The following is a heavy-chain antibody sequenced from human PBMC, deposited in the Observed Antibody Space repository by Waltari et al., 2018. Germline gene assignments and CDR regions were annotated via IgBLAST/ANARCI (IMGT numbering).Heavy chain of an antibody. Sequence: QVQLVPSGAEVQKPGASVKVSCQASGSPFTDYYMSWVRQAPGQGLEWMGRMNPNTGGASSAQKFQGRVTMTRDTSISTLYMELSSLKSDDTAVYYCARGGGDYGTFDYWGQGTLVTVSS. CDR3: ARGGGDYGTFDY. V-gene: IGHV1-2*06. D-gene: IGHD4-17*01. CDR1: GSPFTDYY. J-gene: IGHJ4*02. CDR2: MNPNTGGA.